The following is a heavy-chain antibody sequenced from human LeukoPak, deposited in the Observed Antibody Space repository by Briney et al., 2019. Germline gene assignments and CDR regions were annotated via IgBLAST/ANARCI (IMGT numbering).Heavy chain of an antibody. V-gene: IGHV4-61*02. CDR3: ARDARGYGGRWFDP. J-gene: IGHJ5*02. Sequence: SETLSLTCTVSGGSISSGSYYWSWIRRPAGKGLEWIGRIYTSGSTNYNPSLKSRVAISVDTSKNQFSLKLSSVTAADTAVYYCARDARGYGGRWFDPWGQGTLVTVSS. CDR1: GGSISSGSYY. D-gene: IGHD3-22*01. CDR2: IYTSGST.